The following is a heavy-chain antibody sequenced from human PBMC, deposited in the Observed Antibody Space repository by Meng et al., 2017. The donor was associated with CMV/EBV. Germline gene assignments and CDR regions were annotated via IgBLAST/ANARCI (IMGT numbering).Heavy chain of an antibody. CDR1: GYTFTDHY. J-gene: IGHJ5*01. V-gene: IGHV1-2*02. CDR2: INANSGGT. CDR3: ARVTDFWSTPWGFDP. Sequence: ASVKVSCKASGYTFTDHYFHWVRQAPGQGLEWMGWINANSGGTNYAVKFQGRVTMTRDTSITTAYMELSRLRSDDTAVYYCARVTDFWSTPWGFDPWGQGTLVTVSS. D-gene: IGHD3-3*01.